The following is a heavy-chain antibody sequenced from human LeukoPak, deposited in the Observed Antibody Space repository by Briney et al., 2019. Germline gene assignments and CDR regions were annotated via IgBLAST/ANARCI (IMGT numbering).Heavy chain of an antibody. CDR2: ISGYNGNT. V-gene: IGHV1-18*01. D-gene: IGHD5-18*01. CDR1: GYTFASYG. J-gene: IGHJ3*02. Sequence: GASVKVSCKTSGYTFASYGISWVRQAPGQGLEWMGWISGYNGNTKYAQKFQGRVTMTTDTSTSTAYMELRSLRYDDTAVYYCARGLTGSYGPSDAFDIWGQGTMVTVSS. CDR3: ARGLTGSYGPSDAFDI.